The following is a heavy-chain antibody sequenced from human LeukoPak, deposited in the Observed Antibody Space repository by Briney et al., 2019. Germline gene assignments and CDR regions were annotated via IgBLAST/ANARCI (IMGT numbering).Heavy chain of an antibody. D-gene: IGHD3-22*01. Sequence: PGGSLRLSCAASGFTFSSYWMSWVRQAPGKGLEWVANIKQDESEKYYVDSVKGRFSISRDNAKNSLYLQMNSLRAEDTAVYYCVRDDDRPDNGLDYWGQGTLVTVSS. CDR3: VRDDDRPDNGLDY. J-gene: IGHJ4*02. V-gene: IGHV3-7*01. CDR2: IKQDESEK. CDR1: GFTFSSYW.